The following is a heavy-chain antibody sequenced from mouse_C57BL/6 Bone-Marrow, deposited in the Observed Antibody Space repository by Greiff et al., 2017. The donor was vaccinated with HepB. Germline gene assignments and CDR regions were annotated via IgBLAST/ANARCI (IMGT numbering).Heavy chain of an antibody. CDR3: ARPRITTVVATDY. Sequence: VKLMESGPELVKPGASVKISCKASGYAFSSSWMNWVKQRPGKGLEWIGRIYPGDGDTNYNGKFKGKATLTEDKSSSTAYMQLSSLTSEDSAVYFCARPRITTVVATDYWGQGTSVTVSS. J-gene: IGHJ4*01. CDR2: IYPGDGDT. D-gene: IGHD1-1*01. CDR1: GYAFSSSW. V-gene: IGHV1-82*01.